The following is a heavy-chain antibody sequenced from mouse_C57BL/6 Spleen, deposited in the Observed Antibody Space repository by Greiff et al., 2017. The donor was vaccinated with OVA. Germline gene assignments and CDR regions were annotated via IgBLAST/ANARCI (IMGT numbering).Heavy chain of an antibody. V-gene: IGHV1-74*01. J-gene: IGHJ2*01. CDR2: IHPSGSDN. CDR1: GYTFTSYW. Sequence: QVQLQQPGAELVKPGASVKVSCKASGYTFTSYWMHWVKQSPGQGLEWIGRIHPSGSDNNYKQKFKGKATFTVDKASNTAYMQLSSLTAEDSAVYYCANSDYFDYWGQGTTLTVSS. CDR3: ANSDYFDY.